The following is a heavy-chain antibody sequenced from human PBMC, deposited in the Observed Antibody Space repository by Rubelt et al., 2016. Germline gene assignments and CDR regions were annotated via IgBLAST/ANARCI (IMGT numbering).Heavy chain of an antibody. CDR2: IFWGDDK. CDR3: AHRLGESTTGGVFDY. J-gene: IGHJ4*02. D-gene: IGHD3-16*01. CDR1: GFSLSTSGAG. Sequence: QITLKESGPTLVKPTQTLTLTCAFSGFSLSTSGAGVGWIRQPPGKDLEWLAVIFWGDDKRYSPSLKSRLTITKETAKNQVVLTMTNMDPVDTATYYCAHRLGESTTGGVFDYWGQGTPVTVSS. V-gene: IGHV2-5*02.